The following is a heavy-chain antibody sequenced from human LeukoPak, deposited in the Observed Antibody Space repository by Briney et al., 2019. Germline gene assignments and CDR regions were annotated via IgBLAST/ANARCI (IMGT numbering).Heavy chain of an antibody. V-gene: IGHV3-30*02. J-gene: IGHJ5*02. CDR1: GFTFISYG. CDR3: AKDYSKTSYYGSGTYYRPNWFDP. D-gene: IGHD3-10*01. CDR2: IRYDGSNK. Sequence: GGSLRLSCAASGFTFISYGMHWVRQAPGKGLEWVAFIRYDGSNKYYADSVKGRFTISRDNSKNTLYVQMNSLRAEDTAVYYCAKDYSKTSYYGSGTYYRPNWFDPWGQGTLVTVSS.